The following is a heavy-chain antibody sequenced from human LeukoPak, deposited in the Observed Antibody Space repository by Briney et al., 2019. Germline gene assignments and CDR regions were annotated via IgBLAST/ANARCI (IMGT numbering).Heavy chain of an antibody. Sequence: SETLSLTCTVSGGSISSSSYYWGWIRQPPGKGLEWIGGIYYSGSTYYNPSLKSRVTISVDTSKNQFSLKLSSVTAADTAVYYCARVDYGDLDYWGQGTLVTVSS. D-gene: IGHD4-17*01. J-gene: IGHJ4*02. V-gene: IGHV4-39*07. CDR3: ARVDYGDLDY. CDR2: IYYSGST. CDR1: GGSISSSSYY.